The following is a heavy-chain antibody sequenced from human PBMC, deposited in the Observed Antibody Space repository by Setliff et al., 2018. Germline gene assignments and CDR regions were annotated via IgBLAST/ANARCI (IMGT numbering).Heavy chain of an antibody. V-gene: IGHV1-69*05. J-gene: IGHJ6*03. CDR2: TIPSFGST. D-gene: IGHD5-18*01. Sequence: SVKVSCKTSGYSFTVFGISWVRQAPGQGLEWMGGTIPSFGSTNYAQKFQDRVTIITDESTSTAYMELSSLRTEDTAVYYCAREGVDTRSSTDYRYYMDVWGKGTTVTVSS. CDR3: AREGVDTRSSTDYRYYMDV. CDR1: GYSFTVFG.